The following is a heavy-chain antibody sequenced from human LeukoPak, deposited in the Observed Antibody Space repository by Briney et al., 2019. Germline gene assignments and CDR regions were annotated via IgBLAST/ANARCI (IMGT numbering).Heavy chain of an antibody. CDR1: GGSFSGYY. J-gene: IGHJ4*02. V-gene: IGHV4-34*01. D-gene: IGHD3-10*01. CDR3: ARRPPRGLVGY. Sequence: PSETLSLTCAVYGGSFSGYYWSWICQPPGKGLEWIGEINHSGSTNYNPSLKSRVTISVDTSKNQFSLKLSSVTAADTAVYYCARRPPRGLVGYWGQGTLVTVSS. CDR2: INHSGST.